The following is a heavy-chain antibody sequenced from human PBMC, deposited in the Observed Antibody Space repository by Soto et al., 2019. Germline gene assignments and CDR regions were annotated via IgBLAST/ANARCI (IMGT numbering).Heavy chain of an antibody. Sequence: SQTLSLTCTVSGGSISSYYWSWIRQPPGKGLEWIGYIYYSGSTNYNPSLKSRVTISVDTSKNQFSLKLSSVTAADTAVYYCARGAITTNEVYYFDYWGQGTLVTVSS. J-gene: IGHJ4*02. CDR2: IYYSGST. D-gene: IGHD3-22*01. CDR3: ARGAITTNEVYYFDY. V-gene: IGHV4-59*08. CDR1: GGSISSYY.